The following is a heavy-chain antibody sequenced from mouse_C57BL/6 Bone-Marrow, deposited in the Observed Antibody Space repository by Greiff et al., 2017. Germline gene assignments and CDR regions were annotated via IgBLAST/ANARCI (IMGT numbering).Heavy chain of an antibody. CDR2: ISNLAYSI. V-gene: IGHV5-15*04. D-gene: IGHD3-2*02. CDR1: GFTFSDYG. Sequence: EVKLVESGGGLVQPGGSLKLSCAASGFTFSDYGMAWVRQAPRQGPEWVAFISNLAYSIYYADTVTGRFTISRENAKNTLYLEMCSLRSGDTAMYSCASSSGFAWFAYWGQETLVTVSA. J-gene: IGHJ3*01. CDR3: ASSSGFAWFAY.